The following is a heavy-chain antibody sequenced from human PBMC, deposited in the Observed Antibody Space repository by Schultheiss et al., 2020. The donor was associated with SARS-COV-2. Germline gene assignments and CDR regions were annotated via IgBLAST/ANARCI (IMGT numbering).Heavy chain of an antibody. J-gene: IGHJ5*02. CDR1: GYTFTSYY. V-gene: IGHV1-2*02. D-gene: IGHD6-6*01. CDR3: ARSFLPRNYLAALDWFDP. CDR2: INPNSGGT. Sequence: ASVKVSCKASGYTFTSYYMHWVRQAPGQGLEWMGWINPNSGGTNYAQKFQGRVTMTRDTSISTAYMELSSLRSDDTAVYYCARSFLPRNYLAALDWFDPWGQGTLVTVSS.